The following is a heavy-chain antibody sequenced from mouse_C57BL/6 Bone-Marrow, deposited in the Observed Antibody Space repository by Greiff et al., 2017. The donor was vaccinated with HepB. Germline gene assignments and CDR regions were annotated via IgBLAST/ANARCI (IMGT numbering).Heavy chain of an antibody. CDR3: TRETGDY. J-gene: IGHJ2*01. CDR1: GYTFTDYE. V-gene: IGHV1-15*01. Sequence: QVQLKQSGAELVRPGASVTLSCKASGYTFTDYEMHWVKQTPVHGLEWIGAIDPETGGTAYNQKFKGKAILTADKSSSTAYMELRSLTSEDSAVYYCTRETGDYWGQGTTLTVSS. CDR2: IDPETGGT. D-gene: IGHD4-1*01.